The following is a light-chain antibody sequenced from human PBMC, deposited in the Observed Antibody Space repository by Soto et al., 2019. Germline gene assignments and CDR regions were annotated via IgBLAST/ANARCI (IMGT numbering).Light chain of an antibody. J-gene: IGKJ1*01. CDR2: DAS. Sequence: DIQMTQSPSTLSASVGDRVTITCRASQSISSWLAWYQQKPGKAPKVLIFDASSLESGVPSRFSGSGSATEFTLTISSLQPDDFATYYFQQYSTYPWTFGQGTQVEIK. CDR3: QQYSTYPWT. CDR1: QSISSW. V-gene: IGKV1-5*01.